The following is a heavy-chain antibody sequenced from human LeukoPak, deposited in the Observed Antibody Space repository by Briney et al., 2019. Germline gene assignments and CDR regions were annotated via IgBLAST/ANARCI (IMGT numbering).Heavy chain of an antibody. CDR3: AREAAAGGYFDY. J-gene: IGHJ4*02. V-gene: IGHV3-66*01. CDR2: IYSGGST. D-gene: IGHD6-13*01. Sequence: GGSLRDSFAGSGFTVSSIYISWVRQAAGEGFEWVSVIYSGGSTYFAESVIGRFTISRDSSKKMLCLQMNSLRAEDTAVYYCAREAAAGGYFDYWGQGTLVTVTS. CDR1: GFTVSSIY.